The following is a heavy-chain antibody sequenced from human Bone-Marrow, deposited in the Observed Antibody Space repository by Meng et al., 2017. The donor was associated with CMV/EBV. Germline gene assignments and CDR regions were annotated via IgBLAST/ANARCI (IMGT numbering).Heavy chain of an antibody. Sequence: GSLRLSCAVYGGSFSGYHWNWIRQPPGKGLEWIGEINHSGRTNYNPSLKSRVTISVDTSKNQFSLKLSSVTAADTAVYYCARGCIRNPCYWGQGTLVTVSS. V-gene: IGHV4-34*01. CDR1: GGSFSGYH. D-gene: IGHD1-14*01. J-gene: IGHJ4*02. CDR2: INHSGRT. CDR3: ARGCIRNPCY.